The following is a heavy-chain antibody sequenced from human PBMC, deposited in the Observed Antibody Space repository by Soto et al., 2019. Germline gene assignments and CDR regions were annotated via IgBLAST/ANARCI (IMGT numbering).Heavy chain of an antibody. CDR3: ARLPGYSSGWTRPRDAFDI. V-gene: IGHV3-30-3*01. Sequence: PGGSLRLSCAASGFTCSSYAMHWVRQAPGKGLEWVAVISYDGSNKYYADSVKGRFTISRDNSKNTLYLQMNSLRAEDTAVYYCARLPGYSSGWTRPRDAFDIWGQGTMVTVSS. J-gene: IGHJ3*02. CDR1: GFTCSSYA. CDR2: ISYDGSNK. D-gene: IGHD6-19*01.